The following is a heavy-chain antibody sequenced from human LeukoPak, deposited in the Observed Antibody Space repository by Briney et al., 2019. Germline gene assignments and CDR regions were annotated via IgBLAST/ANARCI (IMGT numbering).Heavy chain of an antibody. CDR1: GFTFSDYY. CDR3: AKDARYGSGSYLDY. Sequence: GGSLRLSCAASGFTFSDYYMSWIRQAPGKGLEWISYISSSGSTIFYADSVKGRFTISRDNSKNTLYLQMNSLRAEDTAVYYCAKDARYGSGSYLDYWGQGTLVTVSS. J-gene: IGHJ4*02. V-gene: IGHV3-11*04. CDR2: ISSSGSTI. D-gene: IGHD3-10*01.